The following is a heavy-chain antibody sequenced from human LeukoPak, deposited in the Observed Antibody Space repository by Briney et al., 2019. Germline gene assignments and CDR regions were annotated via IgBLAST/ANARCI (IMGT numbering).Heavy chain of an antibody. Sequence: GGSLRLSCAASGFTFSSYALSWVRQAPGRGLQWVSSITDSGGSTNNADSVKGRFTISRDNSKSTVYLHMNSLRVEDTAVYYCARHPGPYGGNPFNSWGQGTLVTVSS. CDR3: ARHPGPYGGNPFNS. CDR1: GFTFSSYA. J-gene: IGHJ4*02. D-gene: IGHD4-23*01. V-gene: IGHV3-23*01. CDR2: ITDSGGST.